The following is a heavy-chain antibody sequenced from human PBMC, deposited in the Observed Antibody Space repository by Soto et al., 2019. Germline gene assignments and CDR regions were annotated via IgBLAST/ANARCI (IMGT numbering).Heavy chain of an antibody. J-gene: IGHJ4*02. CDR3: AAVPSSGYYYADFDY. D-gene: IGHD3-22*01. CDR1: GYTFTSYA. CDR2: INAGNGNT. Sequence: ASVKVSCKASGYTFTSYAMHWVRQAPGQRLEWIGWINAGNGNTKYSQKFQGRVTITRDMSASTAYMELSSLRSEDTAVYYCAAVPSSGYYYADFDYWGQGTLVTVS. V-gene: IGHV1-3*01.